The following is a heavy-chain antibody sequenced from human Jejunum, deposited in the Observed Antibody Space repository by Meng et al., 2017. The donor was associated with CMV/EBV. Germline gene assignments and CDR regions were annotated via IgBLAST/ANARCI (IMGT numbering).Heavy chain of an antibody. J-gene: IGHJ6*02. CDR3: AKEGVLYGMDV. CDR1: GYIFTDYY. CDR2: INPSGYNT. D-gene: IGHD4/OR15-4a*01. Sequence: CKASGYIFTDYYIHWERQAPGQGLEWMAIINPSGYNTNYTQKFQGRITVTRDTSTRTVYMELSNLRFEDTAVYYCAKEGVLYGMDVWGQGTTVTVSS. V-gene: IGHV1-46*01.